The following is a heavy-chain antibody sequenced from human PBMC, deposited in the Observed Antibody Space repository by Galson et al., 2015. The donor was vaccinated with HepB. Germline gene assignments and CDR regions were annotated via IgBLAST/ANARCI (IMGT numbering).Heavy chain of an antibody. CDR3: ARARLDSSSYGHFDY. CDR1: GFTFSSYS. CDR2: ISSSSSYI. V-gene: IGHV3-21*01. Sequence: SLRLSCAASGFTFSSYSMNWVRQAPGKGLEWVSSISSSSSYIYYADSVKGRFTISRDNAKNSLYLQMNSLRAEDTAVYYCARARLDSSSYGHFDYWGQGTLVTVSS. J-gene: IGHJ4*02. D-gene: IGHD6-13*01.